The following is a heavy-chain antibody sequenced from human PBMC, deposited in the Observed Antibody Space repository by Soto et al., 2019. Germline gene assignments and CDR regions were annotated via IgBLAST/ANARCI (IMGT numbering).Heavy chain of an antibody. CDR2: IYYSGST. CDR3: ARHFTVTLYYYYGMDV. J-gene: IGHJ6*02. D-gene: IGHD4-17*01. CDR1: GGSISSSSYY. V-gene: IGHV4-39*01. Sequence: SETLSLTCTVSGGSISSSSYYWGWIRQPPGKGLEWIGSIYYSGSTYYNPSLKSRVTISVDTSKNQFSLKLSSVTAADTAVYYCARHFTVTLYYYYGMDVWGQGTTVTVSS.